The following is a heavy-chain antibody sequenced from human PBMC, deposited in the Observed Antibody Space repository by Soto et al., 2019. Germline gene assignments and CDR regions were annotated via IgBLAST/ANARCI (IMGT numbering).Heavy chain of an antibody. V-gene: IGHV3-74*03. CDR1: GFSFSSHW. CDR3: TAAGGHSASKAFDI. D-gene: IGHD6-25*01. Sequence: DVQLVESGGGSAQPGGSLTLSCEASGFSFSSHWMHWVRQAPGRGLMWVSRITSDGSDTMYADSVKGRFTISRDNAKNTGALQMNGRRAEDTGLYYCTAAGGHSASKAFDIRGQGAMVTVSS. CDR2: ITSDGSDT. J-gene: IGHJ3*02.